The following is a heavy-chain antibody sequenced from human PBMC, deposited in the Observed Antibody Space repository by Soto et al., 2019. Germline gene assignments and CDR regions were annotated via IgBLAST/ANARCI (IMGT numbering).Heavy chain of an antibody. Sequence: GGSLRLSCTASGFTFGDYAMSWFRQAPGKGLEWVGFIRSKAYGGTTEYAASVKGRFTISRDDSKSIAYLQMNSLKTEDTAVYYCTRENDFWSGYSFYYYGMDVWGQGTTVTVSS. V-gene: IGHV3-49*03. CDR3: TRENDFWSGYSFYYYGMDV. CDR1: GFTFGDYA. CDR2: IRSKAYGGTT. D-gene: IGHD3-3*01. J-gene: IGHJ6*02.